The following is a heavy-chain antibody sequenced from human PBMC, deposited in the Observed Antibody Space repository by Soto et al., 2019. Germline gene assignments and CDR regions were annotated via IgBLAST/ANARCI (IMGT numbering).Heavy chain of an antibody. D-gene: IGHD3-22*01. CDR3: ARDPNYYESSGYPYYYGMDV. CDR1: GFTFSSYW. Sequence: EVQLVESGGGLVQPGGSLRLSCAASGFTFSSYWMSWVRQAPGKGLEWVANIKQDGSEKYYVDSVKGRFTISRDNAKNSLDLQMNSLRAEDTAVYYCARDPNYYESSGYPYYYGMDVWGQGTTVTVSS. CDR2: IKQDGSEK. J-gene: IGHJ6*02. V-gene: IGHV3-7*03.